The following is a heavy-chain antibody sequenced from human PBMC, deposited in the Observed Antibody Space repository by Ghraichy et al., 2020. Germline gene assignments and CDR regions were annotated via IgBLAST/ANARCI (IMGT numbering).Heavy chain of an antibody. Sequence: GGSLRLSCAASGFTFSSYAMSWVRQAPGKGLEWVSAISGSGGSTYYADSVKGRFTISRDNSKNTLYLQMNSLRAEDTAVYYCAKDQEDIVVVVAAYYFDYWGQGTLVTVSS. D-gene: IGHD2-15*01. J-gene: IGHJ4*02. CDR1: GFTFSSYA. V-gene: IGHV3-23*01. CDR2: ISGSGGST. CDR3: AKDQEDIVVVVAAYYFDY.